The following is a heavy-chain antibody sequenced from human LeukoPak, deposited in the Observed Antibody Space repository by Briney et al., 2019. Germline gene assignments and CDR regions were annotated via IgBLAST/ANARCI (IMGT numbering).Heavy chain of an antibody. V-gene: IGHV4-39*07. Sequence: PSETLSLTCTVSGGSISSSNYYWGWIRQPPGKGLEWIGSVYYSGSTYYNPSLKSRVTISVDTSKNQFSLKLSSVTAADTAVYYCARGRRDCSSTSCYILGAFDIWGQGTMVTVSS. CDR3: ARGRRDCSSTSCYILGAFDI. CDR2: VYYSGST. CDR1: GGSISSSNYY. J-gene: IGHJ3*02. D-gene: IGHD2-2*02.